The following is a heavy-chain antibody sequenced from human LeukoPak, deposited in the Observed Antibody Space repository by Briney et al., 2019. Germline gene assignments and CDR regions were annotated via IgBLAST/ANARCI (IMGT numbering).Heavy chain of an antibody. V-gene: IGHV3-7*01. Sequence: GGSPRLSCVASGFTFSSSWMTWVRQAPGMGLGRVANIKADGTGKYYVDSVRGRFSISRDNAKNSLYLELNSLRAEDTGVYFCARDRGWQQFDYWGQGTLVTVSS. D-gene: IGHD5-24*01. CDR2: IKADGTGK. J-gene: IGHJ4*01. CDR3: ARDRGWQQFDY. CDR1: GFTFSSSW.